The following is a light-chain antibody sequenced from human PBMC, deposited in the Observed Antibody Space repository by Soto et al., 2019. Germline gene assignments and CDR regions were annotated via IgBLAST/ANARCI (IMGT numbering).Light chain of an antibody. CDR3: VLYMRSGISV. Sequence: QSALTQPPSASGSLGQSVTISCTGTSSDIGTYDYVSWYQQHPGRAPKLIIFEVSKRPSGVPDRFSGSILGNRAALTITGAQADDESDYYCVLYMRSGISVFGGGTKVTVL. V-gene: IGLV2-8*01. J-gene: IGLJ2*01. CDR1: SSDIGTYDY. CDR2: EVS.